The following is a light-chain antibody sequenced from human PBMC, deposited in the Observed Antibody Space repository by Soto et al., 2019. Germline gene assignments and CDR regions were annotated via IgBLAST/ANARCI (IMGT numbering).Light chain of an antibody. CDR3: QQYNNWPPWT. Sequence: EIVMTQSPATLSVSPGEGATLSCRASQSVGSKLAWYQQKPGQAPRLVIYGASNRAGGVPARFSGSGSGTEFTLTISSLQSEDFAVYFCQQYNNWPPWTFGQGTKVEIK. CDR2: GAS. J-gene: IGKJ1*01. V-gene: IGKV3-15*01. CDR1: QSVGSK.